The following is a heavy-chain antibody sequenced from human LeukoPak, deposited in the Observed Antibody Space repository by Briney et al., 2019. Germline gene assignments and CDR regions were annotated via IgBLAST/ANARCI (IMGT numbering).Heavy chain of an antibody. D-gene: IGHD4-23*01. CDR3: ARALPDYGGNSRFDL. CDR1: GGSISSYY. V-gene: IGHV4-59*01. Sequence: SETLSLNCTVSGGSISSYYWSWIRQPAGKGLEWIGYIYYSGSTNYNPSLKSRVTISVDTSKNQFSLKLSSVTAADTAVYYCARALPDYGGNSRFDLWGQGTLVSVSS. J-gene: IGHJ5*02. CDR2: IYYSGST.